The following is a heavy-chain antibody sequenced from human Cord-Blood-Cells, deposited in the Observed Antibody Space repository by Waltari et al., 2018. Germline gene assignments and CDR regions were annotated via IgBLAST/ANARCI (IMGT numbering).Heavy chain of an antibody. V-gene: IGHV3-53*02. J-gene: IGHJ3*02. CDR1: GFTVSSNY. CDR3: ASSNLAARPSISAFDI. D-gene: IGHD6-6*01. CDR2: NYSGGST. Sequence: EVQLVETGGGLIQPGGSLRLSCAASGFTVSSNYMSWVRQAPGKGLEWVAVNYSGGSTYYADAVKGRFTISRDKSKNTLYLQMNSLRAEDTAVYYCASSNLAARPSISAFDIWGQGTMVTVSS.